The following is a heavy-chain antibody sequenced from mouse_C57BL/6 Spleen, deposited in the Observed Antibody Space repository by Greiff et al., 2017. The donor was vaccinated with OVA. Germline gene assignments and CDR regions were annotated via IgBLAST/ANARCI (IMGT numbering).Heavy chain of an antibody. CDR2: IDPSDRYT. Sequence: VQLQQPGAELVMPGASVKLSCKASGYTFTSYWMHWVQQRPGQGLEWIGKIDPSDRYTNYNQKFKGKSTLTVDKSSSTAYMQLSSLTSEDSAVYYCARSGHYCNDASAMDYWGQGTSVTVSA. V-gene: IGHV1-69*01. J-gene: IGHJ4*01. D-gene: IGHD1-1*02. CDR3: ARSGHYCNDASAMDY. CDR1: GYTFTSYW.